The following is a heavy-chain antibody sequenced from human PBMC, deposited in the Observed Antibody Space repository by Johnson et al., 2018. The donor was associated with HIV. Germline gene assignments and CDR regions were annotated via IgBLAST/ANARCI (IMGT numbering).Heavy chain of an antibody. CDR2: LYADGRT. CDR1: GFIVSSKY. Sequence: MQLVESGGGLVQPGGSLRLSCAASGFIVSSKYMTWFRQAPGKGLEWVSVLYADGRTYYADSVKGLFTVSSDYSENTLYLQMNSLTAEDTAVYYCATKGSKWELIVEGFAVWGQGTMVTVSS. D-gene: IGHD1-26*01. V-gene: IGHV3-66*02. CDR3: ATKGSKWELIVEGFAV. J-gene: IGHJ3*01.